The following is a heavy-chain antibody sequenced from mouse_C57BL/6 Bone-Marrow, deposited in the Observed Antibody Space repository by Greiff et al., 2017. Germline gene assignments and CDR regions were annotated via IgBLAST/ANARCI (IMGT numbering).Heavy chain of an antibody. V-gene: IGHV1-55*01. D-gene: IGHD2-1*01. J-gene: IGHJ3*01. CDR1: GYTFTSYW. Sequence: QVQLQQSGAELVKPGASVKMSCKASGYTFTSYWITWVKQGPGQGLEWIGDIYPGSGSTNSNEKFKSKATLTVDTSSSTAYMQLSSLTSEDSAVYYCARSYYGNYEAYWGQGTLVTVSA. CDR2: IYPGSGST. CDR3: ARSYYGNYEAY.